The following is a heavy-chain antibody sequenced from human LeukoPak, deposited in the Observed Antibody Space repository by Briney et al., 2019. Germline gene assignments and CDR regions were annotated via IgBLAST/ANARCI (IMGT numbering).Heavy chain of an antibody. D-gene: IGHD5-18*01. V-gene: IGHV4-59*01. J-gene: IGHJ6*03. CDR1: GGSISSYY. CDR3: ARVVDTAMVGYYYYMDV. CDR2: IYYSGST. Sequence: SETLSLTCTVSGGSISSYYRSWIRQPPGKGLEWIGYIYYSGSTNYNPSLKSRVTISVDTSKNQFSLKLSSVTAADTAVYYCARVVDTAMVGYYYYMDVWGKGTTVTVSS.